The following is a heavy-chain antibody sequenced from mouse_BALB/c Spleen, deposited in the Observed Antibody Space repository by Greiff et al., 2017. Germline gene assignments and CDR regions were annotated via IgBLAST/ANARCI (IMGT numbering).Heavy chain of an antibody. Sequence: QVQLQQSGAELAKPGASVKMSCKASGYTFTSYWMHWVKQRPGQGLEWIGYINPSTGYTEYNQKFKDKATLTADKSSSTAYMQLSSLTSEDSAVYYCAREGRGSFAYWGQGTLVTVSA. J-gene: IGHJ3*01. V-gene: IGHV1-7*01. CDR3: AREGRGSFAY. CDR1: GYTFTSYW. CDR2: INPSTGYT.